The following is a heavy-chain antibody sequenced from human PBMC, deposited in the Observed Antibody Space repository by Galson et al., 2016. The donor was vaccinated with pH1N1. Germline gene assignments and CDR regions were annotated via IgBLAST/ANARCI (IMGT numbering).Heavy chain of an antibody. V-gene: IGHV1-24*01. J-gene: IGHJ4*02. CDR3: ATELYFYGSLRKLYFDY. D-gene: IGHD3-10*01. CDR2: FDPQDGET. CDR1: GYTLSQIS. Sequence: SVKVSCKVSGYTLSQISIHWVRQAPGKGLEWMGGFDPQDGETIYAQKFQGRVSMTEDTATDTAYMEMSSLRSDDTAVYYCATELYFYGSLRKLYFDYWGQGTLVTVSS.